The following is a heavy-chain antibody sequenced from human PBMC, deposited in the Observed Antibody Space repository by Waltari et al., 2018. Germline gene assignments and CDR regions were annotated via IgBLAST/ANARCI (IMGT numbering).Heavy chain of an antibody. J-gene: IGHJ4*02. V-gene: IGHV1-2*06. Sequence: QVQLVQSGAEVKKPGASVTVSCKASGYTFTGYYMHWVRQAPGQGLEWMGRSNPNSGGTNYAQKFQGRVTMTRDTSISTAYMELSRLRSDDTAVYYCAKVYYYGSGSPYYFDYWGQGTLVTVSS. CDR3: AKVYYYGSGSPYYFDY. CDR2: SNPNSGGT. CDR1: GYTFTGYY. D-gene: IGHD3-10*01.